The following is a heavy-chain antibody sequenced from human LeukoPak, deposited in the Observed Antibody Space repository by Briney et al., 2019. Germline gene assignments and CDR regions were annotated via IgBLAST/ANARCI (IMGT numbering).Heavy chain of an antibody. CDR2: ISTSGSTM. Sequence: GGSLRLSXAASGFTFSSYEMNWVRQAPGKGVEWVSFISTSGSTMYYADSVKGRFTISRDNAKNSLYLQMNSLRAEDTAVYFCTREAAAGIDYWGQGTLVTVSS. J-gene: IGHJ4*02. CDR3: TREAAAGIDY. V-gene: IGHV3-48*03. D-gene: IGHD6-13*01. CDR1: GFTFSSYE.